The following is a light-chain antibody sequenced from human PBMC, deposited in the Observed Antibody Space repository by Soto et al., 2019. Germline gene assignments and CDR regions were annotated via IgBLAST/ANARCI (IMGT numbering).Light chain of an antibody. J-gene: IGLJ3*02. V-gene: IGLV2-14*03. CDR3: TSYTSSTTWV. Sequence: QSALTQPAPVSGSPGQSITISCTGTSNDKYVSWYQQHPGKAPKLLIYEVSNRPSGVSDRFSGSESGNTASLTISGLQPQDEADYYCTSYTSSTTWVFGGGTKLTVL. CDR1: SNDKY. CDR2: EVS.